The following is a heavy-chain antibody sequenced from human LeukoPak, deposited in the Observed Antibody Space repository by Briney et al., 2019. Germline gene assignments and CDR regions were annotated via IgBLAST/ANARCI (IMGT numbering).Heavy chain of an antibody. CDR3: ARESSGSYAFGY. CDR2: IYSGGST. Sequence: GGSLRLSCAASGFTVSSNYMSWVRQAPGKGLEWVSVIYSGGSTYYADSVKGRFTISRDNSKNTLYLQMNSLRAEDTAVYYCARESSGSYAFGYWGQGTLVTVSS. CDR1: GFTVSSNY. J-gene: IGHJ4*02. D-gene: IGHD1-26*01. V-gene: IGHV3-53*01.